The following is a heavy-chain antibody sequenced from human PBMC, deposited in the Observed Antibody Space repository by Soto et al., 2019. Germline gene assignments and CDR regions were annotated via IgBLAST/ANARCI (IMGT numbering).Heavy chain of an antibody. CDR3: ATWAIAVGGEGF. Sequence: PGGSLRLSCTASGFTVSDYSVNWVRQAPGKGLEWISYISSTGDLIFYADSVKGRFTIARDIAKNSLYLQMDSLRDEDSAVYYCATWAIAVGGEGFWGQGSLGTVSS. CDR1: GFTVSDYS. D-gene: IGHD2-21*01. CDR2: ISSTGDLI. V-gene: IGHV3-48*02. J-gene: IGHJ4*02.